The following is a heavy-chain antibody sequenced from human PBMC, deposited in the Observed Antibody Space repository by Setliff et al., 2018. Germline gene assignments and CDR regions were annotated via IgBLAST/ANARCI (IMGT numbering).Heavy chain of an antibody. CDR1: GYTFTNYG. V-gene: IGHV1-18*01. J-gene: IGHJ4*02. CDR2: ISAYDGNT. D-gene: IGHD3-9*01. Sequence: ASVKVSCKASGYTFTNYGITWVRQAPGQGLEWMAWISAYDGNTNYAQKVQGRVSMTTHTSTSTAYMELRSLRSDDTAVYYCARHGDASFYYDILTGHSPPYYFDYWGQGTLVTVSS. CDR3: ARHGDASFYYDILTGHSPPYYFDY.